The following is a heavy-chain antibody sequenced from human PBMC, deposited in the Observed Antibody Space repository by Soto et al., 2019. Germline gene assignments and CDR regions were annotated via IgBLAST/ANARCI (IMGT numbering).Heavy chain of an antibody. V-gene: IGHV1-24*01. CDR1: GYTLTELS. CDR3: ATGTVAAASRYGMDV. Sequence: QVQLVQSGAEVKKPGASVKVSCKFSGYTLTELSMHWVRQAPGKGLEWMGGVDPEDGETIYAQQFQGRVTITEDTSTDTAYMERSSLRYEDTAVYYCATGTVAAASRYGMDVWGKGSTVTVSA. D-gene: IGHD2-2*01. J-gene: IGHJ6*04. CDR2: VDPEDGET.